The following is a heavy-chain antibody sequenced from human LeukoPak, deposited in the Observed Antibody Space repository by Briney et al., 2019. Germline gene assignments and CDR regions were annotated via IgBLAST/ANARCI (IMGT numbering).Heavy chain of an antibody. CDR3: AKAPRYSSSSRDCYGSRSLDY. V-gene: IGHV3-23*01. D-gene: IGHD6-6*01. CDR2: ISGSGGSS. CDR1: GFTFSSYA. J-gene: IGHJ4*02. Sequence: GGSLRLSCAASGFTFSSYAMSWVRQAPGKGLEWVSAISGSGGSSYYADSVKGRFTFCGDNSKYTLYLQMNSLSEEDAAVYYCAKAPRYSSSSRDCYGSRSLDYWGQGTLVTVSS.